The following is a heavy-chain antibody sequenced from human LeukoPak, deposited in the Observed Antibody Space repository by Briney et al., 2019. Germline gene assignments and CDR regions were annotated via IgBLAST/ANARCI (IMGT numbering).Heavy chain of an antibody. CDR1: GGSSSDYY. Sequence: SETLSLTCAVYGGSSSDYYWTWIRQPPGKGLEWIGEINHSGSTNYNPSLKSRVTISVDTSKNQFSLKLSSLTAADTAVYYCARRGWLQFTYFDSWGQRTLVTVSS. D-gene: IGHD5-24*01. CDR2: INHSGST. CDR3: ARRGWLQFTYFDS. V-gene: IGHV4-34*01. J-gene: IGHJ4*02.